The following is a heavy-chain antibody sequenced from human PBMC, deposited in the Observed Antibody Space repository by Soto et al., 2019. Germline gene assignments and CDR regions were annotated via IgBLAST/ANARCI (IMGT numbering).Heavy chain of an antibody. CDR2: IYYSRST. CDR3: ARACLGVLYYYDSSGPGAFDI. J-gene: IGHJ3*02. CDR1: GGSISSGGYY. D-gene: IGHD3-22*01. Sequence: SETLSLTCTVSGGSISSGGYYWSWIRQHPGKGLEWIGYIYYSRSTYYNPSLKSRVTISVDTSKNQFSLKLSSVTAADTAVYYCARACLGVLYYYDSSGPGAFDIWGQGTMVTVSS. V-gene: IGHV4-31*03.